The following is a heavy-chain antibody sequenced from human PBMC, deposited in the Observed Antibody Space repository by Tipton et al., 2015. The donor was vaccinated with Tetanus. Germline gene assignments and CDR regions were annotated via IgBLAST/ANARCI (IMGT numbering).Heavy chain of an antibody. J-gene: IGHJ4*02. CDR1: GFNFKNLG. D-gene: IGHD6-19*01. CDR3: VRDGGSSGWLAY. CDR2: ISSSGTTM. V-gene: IGHV3-48*01. Sequence: SLRLSCAASGFNFKNLGINWVRQAPGKGLEWISYISSSGTTMYYADSVKGRFTISRDNAKNTLYLQMNSLRVEDTAVYYCVRDGGSSGWLAYWGQGTLVTVSS.